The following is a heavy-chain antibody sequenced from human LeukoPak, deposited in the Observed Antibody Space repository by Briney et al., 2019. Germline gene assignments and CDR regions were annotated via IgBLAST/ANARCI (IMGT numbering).Heavy chain of an antibody. CDR2: ISSSGSTI. CDR3: ARSSPGEACDY. J-gene: IGHJ4*02. Sequence: QPGGSLRLSCAASGFTFSSYEMNWVRQAPGKGLEWVSYISSSGSTIYYADSVKGRFTISRDNAKNSLYLQMNSLRAEDTAVYYCARSSPGEACDYWGQGTLVTVSS. CDR1: GFTFSSYE. D-gene: IGHD6-6*01. V-gene: IGHV3-48*03.